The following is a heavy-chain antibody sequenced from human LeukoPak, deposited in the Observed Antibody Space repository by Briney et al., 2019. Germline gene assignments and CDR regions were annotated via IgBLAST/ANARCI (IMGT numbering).Heavy chain of an antibody. Sequence: PSETLSLTCSVSGDSVTSSYWNWIRQPPGKGLEWIGYVSSDGTTNYTPSLRSRLIMSVGTAKNDISLILTSVTAADTAIYYCARLDCLVERCYNHWGRGTLVTVSS. V-gene: IGHV4-59*08. D-gene: IGHD2-15*01. CDR3: ARLDCLVERCYNH. J-gene: IGHJ4*02. CDR1: GDSVTSSY. CDR2: VSSDGTT.